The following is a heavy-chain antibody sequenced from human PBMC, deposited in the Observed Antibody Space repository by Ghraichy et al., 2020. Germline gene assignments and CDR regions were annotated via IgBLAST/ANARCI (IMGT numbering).Heavy chain of an antibody. CDR2: INHRGST. J-gene: IGHJ5*01. Sequence: SETLSLTCAVYGGSFSDYYWTWIRQPPGKGLQWIGEINHRGSTNYNPSLKSRVTISLDTSRNQFSLKLNSVTAADTAVYYCASTSYDILTGYQPLDTWG. V-gene: IGHV4-34*01. CDR3: ASTSYDILTGYQPLDT. CDR1: GGSFSDYY. D-gene: IGHD3-9*01.